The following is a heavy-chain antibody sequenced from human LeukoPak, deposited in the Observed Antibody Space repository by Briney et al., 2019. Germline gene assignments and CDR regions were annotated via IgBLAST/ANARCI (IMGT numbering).Heavy chain of an antibody. CDR3: ARTARAGGLFYFDY. V-gene: IGHV4-4*07. D-gene: IGHD2-21*01. CDR1: GGSISSYY. J-gene: IGHJ4*02. CDR2: IYTSGST. Sequence: SETLSLTCTASGGSISSYYWSWIRQPAGKGLEWIGRIYTSGSTNYNPSLKSRVTISVDTSKNQFSLKLSSVTAADTAVYYCARTARAGGLFYFDYWGQGTLVTVSS.